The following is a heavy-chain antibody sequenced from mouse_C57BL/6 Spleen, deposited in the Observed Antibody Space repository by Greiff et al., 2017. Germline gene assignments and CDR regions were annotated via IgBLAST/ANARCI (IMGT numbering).Heavy chain of an antibody. V-gene: IGHV5-17*01. CDR3: ARCYFDY. CDR2: ISSGSSTI. J-gene: IGHJ2*01. Sequence: EVKLMESGGGLVKPGGSLKLSCAASGFTFSDYGMHWVRQAPEKGLEWVAYISSGSSTIYYAATVKGRFTISRVNAKNTLFLQITSLRSEYTAMYYCARCYFDYWGQGTTLTVSS. CDR1: GFTFSDYG.